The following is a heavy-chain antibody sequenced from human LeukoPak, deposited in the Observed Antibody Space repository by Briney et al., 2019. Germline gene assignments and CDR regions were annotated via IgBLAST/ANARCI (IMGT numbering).Heavy chain of an antibody. CDR1: GGSISSSY. CDR2: IYYSGST. J-gene: IGHJ3*02. CDR3: ASGYCSGGSCYWAFDI. V-gene: IGHV4-59*01. D-gene: IGHD2-15*01. Sequence: SETLSLTCTVSGGSISSSYWSWIRQPPGKGLEWIGYIYYSGSTNYNPSLKSRVTISVDTSKNQFSLKLSSVTAADTAVYYCASGYCSGGSCYWAFDIWGQGTMVTVSS.